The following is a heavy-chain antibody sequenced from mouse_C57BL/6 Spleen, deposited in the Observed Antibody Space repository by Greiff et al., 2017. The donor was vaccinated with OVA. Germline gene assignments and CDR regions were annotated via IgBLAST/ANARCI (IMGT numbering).Heavy chain of an antibody. D-gene: IGHD2-5*01. CDR2: IHPSDSDT. CDR3: ATAADYSSYPYYAMDY. Sequence: QVQLQQPGAELVKPGASVKVSCKASGYTFTSYWMHWVKQRPGQGLEWIGRIHPSDSDTNYNQKFKGKSTLTVDKSSSTAYMQLSSLTSEDSAVYYCATAADYSSYPYYAMDYWGQGTSVTVSS. V-gene: IGHV1-74*01. CDR1: GYTFTSYW. J-gene: IGHJ4*01.